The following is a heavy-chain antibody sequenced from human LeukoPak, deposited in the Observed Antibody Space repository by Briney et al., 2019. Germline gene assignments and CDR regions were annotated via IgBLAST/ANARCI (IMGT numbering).Heavy chain of an antibody. Sequence: ASVKVSCKASGYTFTSYDINWVRQATGQGLEWMGWMNPNSGNTGYAQKSQGRVTMTRNTSISTAYMELSSLRSEDTAVYYCARIGFMRNQLKIHYYDSVLLYYYYGMDVWGQGTTVTVSS. CDR3: ARIGFMRNQLKIHYYDSVLLYYYYGMDV. CDR2: MNPNSGNT. V-gene: IGHV1-8*01. D-gene: IGHD3-22*01. CDR1: GYTFTSYD. J-gene: IGHJ6*02.